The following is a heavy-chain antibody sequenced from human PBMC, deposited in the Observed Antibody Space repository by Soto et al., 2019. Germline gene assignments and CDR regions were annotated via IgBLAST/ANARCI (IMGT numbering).Heavy chain of an antibody. Sequence: QVQLVQSGAEVKKPGSSVKVSCKASGDTFSSYAISWVRQAPGQGLEWMGGIIPIFGTANYAQKFQGRVTLTADEARSTAYMELSSLRSEDTAVYYCARDGSGYRSRASPMDVWGQGTTVTVSS. D-gene: IGHD3-22*01. V-gene: IGHV1-69*01. J-gene: IGHJ6*02. CDR3: ARDGSGYRSRASPMDV. CDR2: IIPIFGTA. CDR1: GDTFSSYA.